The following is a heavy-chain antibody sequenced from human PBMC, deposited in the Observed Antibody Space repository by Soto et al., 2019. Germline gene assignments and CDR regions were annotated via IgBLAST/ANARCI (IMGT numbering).Heavy chain of an antibody. Sequence: PSETLSLTCAVYGGPFSGYYWTWIRQPPGKGLEWIGEINHRGSANHNPSLKSRATISVDRSKNQFSLKLSSVTAADTAVYYCARLYDFWSGYYLKYFDYWGQGILVTVSS. V-gene: IGHV4-34*04. J-gene: IGHJ4*02. CDR3: ARLYDFWSGYYLKYFDY. D-gene: IGHD3-3*01. CDR1: GGPFSGYY. CDR2: INHRGSA.